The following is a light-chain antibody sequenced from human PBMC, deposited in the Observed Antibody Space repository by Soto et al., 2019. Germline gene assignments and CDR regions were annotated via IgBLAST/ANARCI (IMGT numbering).Light chain of an antibody. Sequence: EIVLTQSPATLSLSPGERATLSCMASQSVSSYLSWYQQRPGQAPRLLIYDASNRATGIPARFSGSGSGTDFTLTISSLEPEEFAVYYCQQRSNWPPETFGGGTKVDIK. CDR3: QQRSNWPPET. V-gene: IGKV3-11*01. J-gene: IGKJ4*01. CDR2: DAS. CDR1: QSVSSY.